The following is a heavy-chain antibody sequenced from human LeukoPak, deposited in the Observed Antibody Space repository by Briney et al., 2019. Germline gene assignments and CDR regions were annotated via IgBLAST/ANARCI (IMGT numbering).Heavy chain of an antibody. CDR2: ISYSGST. J-gene: IGHJ6*03. CDR1: GGSISSGSYY. V-gene: IGHV4-39*07. D-gene: IGHD3-9*01. Sequence: SETLSLTCTVSGGSISSGSYYWGWIRQPPGKGLEWIGSISYSGSTYQNPSLKSRVTISVDTSKNQCSLKLNSVTAADTAVYYCARDGVLRYFDWLPKDYYYMDVWGKGTTVTVSS. CDR3: ARDGVLRYFDWLPKDYYYMDV.